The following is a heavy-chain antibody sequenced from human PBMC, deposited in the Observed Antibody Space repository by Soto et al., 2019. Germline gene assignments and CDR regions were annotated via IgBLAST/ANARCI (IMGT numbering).Heavy chain of an antibody. CDR2: ISYDGSNK. CDR1: GFTFSSYA. D-gene: IGHD2-15*01. CDR3: ARVLGLVDY. J-gene: IGHJ4*02. V-gene: IGHV3-30-3*01. Sequence: GGSLRLSCAASGFTFSSYAMHWVRQAPGKGLEWVAVISYDGSNKYYADSVKGRFTISRDNSKNTLYLQMNSLRAEDTAVYYCARVLGLVDYWGQGTLVTVSS.